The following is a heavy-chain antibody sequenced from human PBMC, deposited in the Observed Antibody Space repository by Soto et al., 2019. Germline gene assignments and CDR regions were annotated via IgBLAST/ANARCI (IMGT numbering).Heavy chain of an antibody. J-gene: IGHJ4*02. CDR2: INHSGST. D-gene: IGHD2-21*01. V-gene: IGHV4-34*01. CDR3: ARAYGGDVFDY. Sequence: QVQLQQWGAGLLKPSETLSLTCAVYGRSFSGYYWSWIRQPPGKGLEWIGEINHSGSTNYNPSLKSRVTLSVDTSKNHFSPKLSSLTAADTAVYYCARAYGGDVFDYWGQGTLVTVSS. CDR1: GRSFSGYY.